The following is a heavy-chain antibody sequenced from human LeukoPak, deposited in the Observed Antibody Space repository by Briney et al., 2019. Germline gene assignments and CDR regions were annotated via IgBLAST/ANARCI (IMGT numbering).Heavy chain of an antibody. CDR1: GFTFSSYW. CDR2: IKQDGSEK. Sequence: PGGSLRLSCAASGFTFSSYWMSWVRQAPGKGLEWVANIKQDGSEKYYVDSVKGRFTISRDNAKNSLYLQMNSLRAEDTAVYYCARDRASPRFYYYYMDVWGKGTTVTVSS. J-gene: IGHJ6*03. CDR3: ARDRASPRFYYYYMDV. D-gene: IGHD2-2*01. V-gene: IGHV3-7*01.